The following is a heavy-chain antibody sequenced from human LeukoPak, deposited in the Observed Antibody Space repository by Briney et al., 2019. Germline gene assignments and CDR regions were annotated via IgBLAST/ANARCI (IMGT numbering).Heavy chain of an antibody. CDR2: IHNTGST. Sequence: SETLSLTCSVFGGSIGSSSSYWSWLRQHPIKGLEWIGYIHNTGSTYYNPSLKSRLTISIDTSKSKFSLELSSVTAADTAVYFCARWGEDIKGAFDIWGQGTVVTVSS. J-gene: IGHJ3*02. CDR3: ARWGEDIKGAFDI. CDR1: GGSIGSSSSY. D-gene: IGHD3-10*01. V-gene: IGHV4-31*03.